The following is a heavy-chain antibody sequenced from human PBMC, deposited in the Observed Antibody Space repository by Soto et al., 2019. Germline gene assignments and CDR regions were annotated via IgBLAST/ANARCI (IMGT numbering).Heavy chain of an antibody. Sequence: QVQLQESGPGLVKPSETLSLTCTVSGGSISSFYWSWIRQPPGKGLEWIGYIYHSGSTIYNPSLKSRVTTSIDTSKTQFSLKLSSVTAADTAVYYCARVKYGSGSYLHTFDSWGQGTLVTVSS. J-gene: IGHJ4*02. CDR2: IYHSGST. D-gene: IGHD3-10*01. CDR3: ARVKYGSGSYLHTFDS. V-gene: IGHV4-59*01. CDR1: GGSISSFY.